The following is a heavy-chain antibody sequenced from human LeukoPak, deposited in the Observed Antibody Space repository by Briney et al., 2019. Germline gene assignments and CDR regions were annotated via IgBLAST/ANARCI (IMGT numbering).Heavy chain of an antibody. V-gene: IGHV4-39*07. CDR2: IYYSGST. Sequence: SETLSLTCTVSGGSISSSSYYWGWIRQPPGKGLEWIGSIYYSGSTYYNPSLKSRVTISVDTSKNQFSLKLSSVTAADTAVYYCARQFSQGYYFDYWGQGTLVTVSS. J-gene: IGHJ4*02. CDR3: ARQFSQGYYFDY. D-gene: IGHD3-3*01. CDR1: GGSISSSSYY.